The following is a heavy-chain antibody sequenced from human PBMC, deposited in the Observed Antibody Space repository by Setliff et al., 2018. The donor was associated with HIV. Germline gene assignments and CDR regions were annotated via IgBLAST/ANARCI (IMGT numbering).Heavy chain of an antibody. CDR1: GGSISISGHY. CDR3: ARGVDLLTAPSYYYYYMDV. J-gene: IGHJ6*03. Sequence: SETLSLTCTVSGGSISISGHYWTWIRQRPGKGLEWIGYIYHTGTTYYHPSLKSRVLISVYTSNNQFSLRLSSVTAEDTAVYYCARGVDLLTAPSYYYYYMDVWGKGTTVTVSS. D-gene: IGHD3-9*01. V-gene: IGHV4-31*03. CDR2: IYHTGTT.